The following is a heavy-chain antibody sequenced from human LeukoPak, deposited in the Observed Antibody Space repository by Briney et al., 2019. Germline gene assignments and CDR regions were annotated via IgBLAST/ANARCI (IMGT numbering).Heavy chain of an antibody. CDR3: AKENSNFYDSSGYSLDY. CDR1: GFTFDDYA. V-gene: IGHV3-9*01. CDR2: ISWNSGSI. D-gene: IGHD3-22*01. Sequence: GGSLRLSCAASGFTFDDYAMHWVRQAPGKGLEWASGISWNSGSIGYADSVKGRFTISRDNVKNSLYLQMNSLRAEDTALYYCAKENSNFYDSSGYSLDYWGQGTLVTVSS. J-gene: IGHJ4*02.